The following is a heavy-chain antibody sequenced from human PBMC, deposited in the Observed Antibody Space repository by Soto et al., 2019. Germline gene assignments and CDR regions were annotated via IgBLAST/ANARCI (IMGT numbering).Heavy chain of an antibody. Sequence: KPSETLSLTCAVYGGSFSGYYWSWIRQPPGKGLEWIGEINHSGSTNYNPSLKSRVTISVDTSKNQFSLKLSSVTAADTAVYYCARDCGSWCYYYYGMDVWGQGTTVTVSS. J-gene: IGHJ6*02. D-gene: IGHD6-13*01. CDR1: GGSFSGYY. CDR3: ARDCGSWCYYYYGMDV. V-gene: IGHV4-34*01. CDR2: INHSGST.